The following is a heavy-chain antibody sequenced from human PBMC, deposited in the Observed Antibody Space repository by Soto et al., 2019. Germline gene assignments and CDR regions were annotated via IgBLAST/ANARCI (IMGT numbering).Heavy chain of an antibody. Sequence: QVQLVESGGGVVQPGRSLRLSCAASGFTFSDYGMHWVRQATGKGLEWVAVISYVGSNKYYADSVKGRFTISRDNSKNTVSLQLNSLRAEDTALYYCAKDDKRGGSGDNYGMDVWGQGTAVTVSS. D-gene: IGHD3-10*01. V-gene: IGHV3-30*18. CDR2: ISYVGSNK. J-gene: IGHJ6*02. CDR3: AKDDKRGGSGDNYGMDV. CDR1: GFTFSDYG.